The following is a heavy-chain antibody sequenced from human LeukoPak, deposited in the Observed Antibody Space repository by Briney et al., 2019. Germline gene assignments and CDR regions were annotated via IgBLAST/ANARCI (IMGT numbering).Heavy chain of an antibody. Sequence: SVKVSCKASGGTFSSYAISWVRQAPGQGLEWMGGIIPIFGTANYAQKFQGRVTITADESTSTAYMELSSLRSEDTAVYYCARPLAPPHAWFDPWGQGTLVTVSS. CDR2: IIPIFGTA. CDR1: GGTFSSYA. CDR3: ARPLAPPHAWFDP. J-gene: IGHJ5*02. V-gene: IGHV1-69*13.